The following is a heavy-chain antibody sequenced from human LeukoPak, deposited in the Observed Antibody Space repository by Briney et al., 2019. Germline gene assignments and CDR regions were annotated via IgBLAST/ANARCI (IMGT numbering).Heavy chain of an antibody. D-gene: IGHD3-22*01. CDR1: GGSIGSYY. CDR3: ARAHDDSSGYYYVDY. J-gene: IGHJ4*02. CDR2: IYYSGST. V-gene: IGHV4-59*01. Sequence: SETLSLTCTVSGGSIGSYYWSWIRQPPGKGLEWIGYIYYSGSTNYNPSLKSRVTISVDTSKNQFSLKLSSVTAADTAVYYCARAHDDSSGYYYVDYWGQGTLVTVSS.